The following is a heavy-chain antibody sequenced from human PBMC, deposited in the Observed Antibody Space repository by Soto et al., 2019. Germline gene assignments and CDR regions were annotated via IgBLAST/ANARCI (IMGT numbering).Heavy chain of an antibody. CDR1: GFTFSNFP. V-gene: IGHV3-30-3*01. CDR3: ARDRYYYESSGSMDY. Sequence: GGPLRLSCAASGFTFSNFPLHWVRQAPGKGLEWVAVTSYDGSKKYYTDSVKGRFTISRDNSKNTLYLQMSSLRGEDTAVYYCARDRYYYESSGSMDYWGQGTLVTVSS. J-gene: IGHJ4*02. D-gene: IGHD3-22*01. CDR2: TSYDGSKK.